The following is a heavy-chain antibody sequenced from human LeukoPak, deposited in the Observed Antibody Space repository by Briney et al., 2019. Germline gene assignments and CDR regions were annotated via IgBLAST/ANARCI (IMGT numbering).Heavy chain of an antibody. CDR3: ARILAGSSGWYEGFDY. D-gene: IGHD6-19*01. V-gene: IGHV3-11*06. J-gene: IGHJ4*02. CDR1: GFTFSDHY. Sequence: GGSLRLSCVVSGFTFSDHYMNWIRQAPGKGLEWISYISGNSGDIKYADSVKGRFTISRDNAKNSLYLQMNSLRAEDTAVYYCARILAGSSGWYEGFDYWGQGTLVTVSS. CDR2: ISGNSGDI.